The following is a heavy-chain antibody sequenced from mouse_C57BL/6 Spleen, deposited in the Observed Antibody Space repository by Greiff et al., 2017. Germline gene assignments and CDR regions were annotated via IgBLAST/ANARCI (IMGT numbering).Heavy chain of an antibody. D-gene: IGHD1-2*01. J-gene: IGHJ3*01. Sequence: VQLQQSGPELVKPGASVKIPCKASGYTFTDYNMDWVKQSHGKSLEWIGDINPNNGGTIYNQKFKGKATLTVDKSSSTAYMELRSLTSEDTAVYYCARWGTTAPFAYWGQGTLVTVSA. CDR1: GYTFTDYN. CDR2: INPNNGGT. CDR3: ARWGTTAPFAY. V-gene: IGHV1-18*01.